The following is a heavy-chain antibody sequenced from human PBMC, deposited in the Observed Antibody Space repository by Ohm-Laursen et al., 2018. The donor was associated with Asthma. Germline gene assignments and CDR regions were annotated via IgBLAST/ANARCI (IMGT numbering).Heavy chain of an antibody. CDR2: ISHSGAA. V-gene: IGHV4/OR15-8*01. D-gene: IGHD6-19*01. J-gene: IGHJ4*02. CDR3: ARSTGWYRLGL. Sequence: TLSLTCVLSGGSINNYWWSWVRQPPGKGLEWIGEISHSGAASFNPSLTSRVTISLDKSKTHFSLELTSVTAADTAVYYCARSTGWYRLGLWGQGTLVTVSS. CDR1: GGSINNYW.